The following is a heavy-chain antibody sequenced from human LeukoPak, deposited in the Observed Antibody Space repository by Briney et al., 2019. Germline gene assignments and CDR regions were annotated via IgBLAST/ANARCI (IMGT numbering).Heavy chain of an antibody. CDR3: AKDSVQWLRGRGGNYFDY. V-gene: IGHV3-30*18. Sequence: GGSLRLSCAASGFTFSSYGMHWVRQAPGKGLEWVAVISYDGSNKYYADSVKGRFTISRDNSKNTLYLQMNGLRAEDTAVYYCAKDSVQWLRGRGGNYFDYWGQGTLVTVSS. D-gene: IGHD6-19*01. CDR1: GFTFSSYG. J-gene: IGHJ4*02. CDR2: ISYDGSNK.